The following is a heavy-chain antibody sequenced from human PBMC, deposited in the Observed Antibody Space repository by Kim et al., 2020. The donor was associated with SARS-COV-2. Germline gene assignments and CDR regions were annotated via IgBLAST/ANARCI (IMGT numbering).Heavy chain of an antibody. CDR3: ARTTRYSSGWFVY. Sequence: YTPSLRSRVTIYVDMSKSQFSLKLSSVTATDTAVYYCARTTRYSSGWFVYWGQGTLVTVSS. V-gene: IGHV4-39*01. D-gene: IGHD6-19*01. J-gene: IGHJ5*01.